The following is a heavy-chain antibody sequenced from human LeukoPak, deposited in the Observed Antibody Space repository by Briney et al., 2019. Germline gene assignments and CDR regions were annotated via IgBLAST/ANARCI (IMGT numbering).Heavy chain of an antibody. CDR1: GFIFSNYG. CDR2: IRYDGNSQ. V-gene: IGHV3-30*02. D-gene: IGHD3-10*01. CDR3: ARDGGMYSVVRGADYNFFDF. J-gene: IGHJ4*02. Sequence: HPGGSLRLSCAASGFIFSNYGIHWVRQGPGKGLEWLAFIRYDGNSQFYVDSVKGRFSISRNNYQNTVYLQMNSLRPEDSGVYYCARDGGMYSVVRGADYNFFDFWGQGTLVTVSS.